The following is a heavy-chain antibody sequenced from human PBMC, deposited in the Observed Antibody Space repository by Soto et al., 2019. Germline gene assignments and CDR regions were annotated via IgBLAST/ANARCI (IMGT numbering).Heavy chain of an antibody. CDR3: ARGAY. V-gene: IGHV3-21*01. CDR1: GFTFSSVS. Sequence: GESLKISCEASGFTFSSVSMNWVRQVPGKGLEWVASISSGSSDTWYADSVKGRFIISRDNAQNSLFLQMNTLRPEDTAMYYCARGAYWGPGTQVTVSS. J-gene: IGHJ4*02. CDR2: ISSGSSDT.